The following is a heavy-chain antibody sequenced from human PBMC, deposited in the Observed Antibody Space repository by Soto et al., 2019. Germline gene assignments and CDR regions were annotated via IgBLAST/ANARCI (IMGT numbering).Heavy chain of an antibody. D-gene: IGHD3-22*01. CDR1: GGSISSGGYY. Sequence: SETLSLTCTVSGGSISSGGYYWSWIRQHPGKGLEWIGYIYYSGSTYYNPSLKSRVTISVDTSKDQFSLKLSSVTAADTAVYYCARTSYDSSGTAADPWGQGTLVTVS. J-gene: IGHJ5*02. CDR3: ARTSYDSSGTAADP. CDR2: IYYSGST. V-gene: IGHV4-31*03.